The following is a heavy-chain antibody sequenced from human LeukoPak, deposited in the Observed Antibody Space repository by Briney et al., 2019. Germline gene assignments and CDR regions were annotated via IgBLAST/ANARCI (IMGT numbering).Heavy chain of an antibody. CDR1: GGSFSGYY. Sequence: SETLSLTCAVYGGSFSGYYWSWIRQPPGKGLEWIGEINHSGSTNYNPSLKSRVTISVDTSKNQFSLKLSSVTAADTAVYYCARGSLRYFDWLTRNTYYYYGMDVWGQGTTVTVSS. J-gene: IGHJ6*02. D-gene: IGHD3-9*01. CDR2: INHSGST. V-gene: IGHV4-34*01. CDR3: ARGSLRYFDWLTRNTYYYYGMDV.